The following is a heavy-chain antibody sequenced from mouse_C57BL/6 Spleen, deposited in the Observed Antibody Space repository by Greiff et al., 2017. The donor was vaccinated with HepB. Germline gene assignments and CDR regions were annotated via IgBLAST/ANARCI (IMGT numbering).Heavy chain of an antibody. CDR3: ARITTVVAHYYAMDY. Sequence: QVQLKQSGAELVRPGSSVKLSCKASGYTFTSYWMHWVKQRPIQGLEWIGNIDPSDSETHYNQKFKDKATLTVDKSSSTAYMQLSSLTSEDSAVYYCARITTVVAHYYAMDYWGQGTSVTVSS. CDR2: IDPSDSET. D-gene: IGHD1-1*01. V-gene: IGHV1-52*01. J-gene: IGHJ4*01. CDR1: GYTFTSYW.